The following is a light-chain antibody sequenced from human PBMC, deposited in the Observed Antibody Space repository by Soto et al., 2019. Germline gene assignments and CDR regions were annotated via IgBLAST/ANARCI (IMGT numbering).Light chain of an antibody. Sequence: DIVMTQSPDSLAVSLGARATINCKSNQSVLYSSNNKNYLAWYQQKPGQPPKLLIYWASTRESGVPDRFSGSGSGTVFTLTISSLQAEDVAVYYCQQYYSTPFTFGPGTKVDIK. J-gene: IGKJ3*01. CDR3: QQYYSTPFT. CDR2: WAS. V-gene: IGKV4-1*01. CDR1: QSVLYSSNNKNY.